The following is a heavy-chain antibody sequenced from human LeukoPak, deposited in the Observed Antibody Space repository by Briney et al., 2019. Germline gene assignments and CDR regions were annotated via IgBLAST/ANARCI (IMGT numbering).Heavy chain of an antibody. D-gene: IGHD3-3*01. CDR1: GGSFSGYY. J-gene: IGHJ6*02. Sequence: SETLSLTCAVYGGSFSGYYWSWIRQPPGKGLEWIGEINHSGSTNYNPCLKSRVTISVDTSKNQFSLKLSSVTAADTAVYYCARVSDYDFWSGYYSYYYYGMDVWGQGTTVTVSS. V-gene: IGHV4-34*01. CDR2: INHSGST. CDR3: ARVSDYDFWSGYYSYYYYGMDV.